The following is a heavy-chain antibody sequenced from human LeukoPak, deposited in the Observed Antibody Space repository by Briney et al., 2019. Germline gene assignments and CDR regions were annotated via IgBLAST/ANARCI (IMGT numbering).Heavy chain of an antibody. CDR3: ARSVHGTATGTGDDFDI. V-gene: IGHV3-23*01. CDR2: ISGSGGST. CDR1: GFTFSSYA. Sequence: GGSLRLSCAASGFTFSSYAMSWVRQAPGKGLEWVSAISGSGGSTYYADSVKGRFTISRDNSKNTLYLQMNSLRAGDTAVYYCARSVHGTATGTGDDFDIWGQGTMVTVSS. J-gene: IGHJ3*02. D-gene: IGHD1-1*01.